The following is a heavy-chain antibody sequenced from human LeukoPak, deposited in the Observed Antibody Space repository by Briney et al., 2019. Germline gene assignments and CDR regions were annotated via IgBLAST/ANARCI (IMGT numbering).Heavy chain of an antibody. CDR2: INSGGSGT. J-gene: IGHJ4*02. Sequence: GGSLRLSCAASGFAFSSNWMHRVRQTPGKGLVWVSRINSGGSGTTYADSVEGRFTISRDNAKNMLYLQMNSLRADDTAVYYCATSLGPLAEYWGQGTLVTVSS. D-gene: IGHD7-27*01. CDR1: GFAFSSNW. CDR3: ATSLGPLAEY. V-gene: IGHV3-74*01.